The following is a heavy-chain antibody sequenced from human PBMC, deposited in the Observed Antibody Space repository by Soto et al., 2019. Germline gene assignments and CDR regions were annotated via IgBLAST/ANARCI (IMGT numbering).Heavy chain of an antibody. Sequence: GGSLRLSCAASGFTFSNAWMSWVRQAPGKGLEWVGRIKSKTDGGTTDYAAPVKGRFTISRDDSKNTLYLQMNSLKTEDTAVYYCTTRPITSCYTCYGMDVWGQGTTVTVS. CDR1: GFTFSNAW. J-gene: IGHJ6*02. V-gene: IGHV3-15*01. CDR3: TTRPITSCYTCYGMDV. CDR2: IKSKTDGGTT. D-gene: IGHD2-2*02.